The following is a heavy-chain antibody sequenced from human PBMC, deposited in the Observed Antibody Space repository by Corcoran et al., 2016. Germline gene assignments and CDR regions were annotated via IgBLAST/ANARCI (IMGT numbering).Heavy chain of an antibody. Sequence: QVKLVPSGAEVKKPGASVKVSCTASGYTFTGYYMHWVRQAPGQGIEWMGWINPNSGGTNYAQKFKGRVTMTRDTSISTDYMELCRLRSDDTAVYYCARDRGYSYGPFDYGVQGTLVTVSS. D-gene: IGHD5-18*01. CDR1: GYTFTGYY. J-gene: IGHJ4*02. CDR3: ARDRGYSYGPFDY. CDR2: INPNSGGT. V-gene: IGHV1-2*02.